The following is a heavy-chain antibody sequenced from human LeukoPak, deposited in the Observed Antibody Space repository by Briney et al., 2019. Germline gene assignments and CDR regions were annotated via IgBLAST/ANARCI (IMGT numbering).Heavy chain of an antibody. CDR2: ISSSGSTI. CDR3: ASGQDYSFDY. Sequence: PGGSLRLSCAASGFTFSSYDMNWVRQAPGKGLEWVSYISSSGSTIYYAGSVKGRFTISRDNAKNSLYLQMNSLRAEDTAVYYCASGQDYSFDYWGQGTLVTVS. J-gene: IGHJ4*02. V-gene: IGHV3-48*03. D-gene: IGHD3-10*01. CDR1: GFTFSSYD.